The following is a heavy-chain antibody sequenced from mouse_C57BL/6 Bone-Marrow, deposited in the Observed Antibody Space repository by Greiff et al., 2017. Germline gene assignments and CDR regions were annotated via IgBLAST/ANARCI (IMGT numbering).Heavy chain of an antibody. CDR1: GYTFTDYY. CDR2: INPNNGGT. CDR3: ARDIYGSRIAY. D-gene: IGHD1-1*01. V-gene: IGHV1-26*01. Sequence: EVQLQQSGPELVKPGASVKISCKASGYTFTDYYMNWVKQSHGKSLEWIGDINPNNGGTSYNQKFKGKATLTVDKSSSTAYMELRSLTSEDSAVYYCARDIYGSRIAYWGQGTLVTVSA. J-gene: IGHJ3*01.